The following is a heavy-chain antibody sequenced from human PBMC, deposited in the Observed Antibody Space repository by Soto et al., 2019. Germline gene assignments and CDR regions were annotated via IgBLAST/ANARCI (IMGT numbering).Heavy chain of an antibody. CDR2: IDGSGGIT. CDR1: GFTFGTTD. J-gene: IGHJ5*02. CDR3: VKNSGWFNT. D-gene: IGHD3-10*01. Sequence: QLLQSGGGLVQPGGSLTLSCAASGFTFGTTDMSWVRQAPGEGLEWVSTIDGSGGITYYADSVKGRFTIYRDNSRNTVYLQMNSLRGDETALYYCVKNSGWFNTWGQGALVTVSS. V-gene: IGHV3-23*01.